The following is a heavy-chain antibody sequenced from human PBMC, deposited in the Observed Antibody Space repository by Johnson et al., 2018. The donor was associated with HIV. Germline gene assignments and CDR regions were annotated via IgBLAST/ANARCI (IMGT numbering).Heavy chain of an antibody. D-gene: IGHD3-22*01. CDR2: ISDSGGST. CDR1: GISFSSYA. CDR3: AGEGDMIVVVAAFDI. J-gene: IGHJ3*02. Sequence: VQLVESGGGLVQPGGSPRLSCAASGISFSSYAMSWVRQAPGKGLEWVSAISDSGGSTYYADSVKGRFTISRANSKKTLYLKMNSLRAEDTAVYYCAGEGDMIVVVAAFDIWGQGTMVIVSS. V-gene: IGHV3-23*04.